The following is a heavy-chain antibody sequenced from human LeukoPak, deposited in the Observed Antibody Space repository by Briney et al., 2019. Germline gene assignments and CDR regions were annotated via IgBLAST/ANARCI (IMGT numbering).Heavy chain of an antibody. J-gene: IGHJ3*02. Sequence: PSETLSLTCTVSGGSISSYYWSWIRQPAGKGLEWIGRIYTSGSTNYNPSLKSRVTISVDTSKNQFSLKLSSVTAADTAVYYCAREGQLRFLEWLFGDAFDIWGQGTMVTVSS. CDR1: GGSISSYY. D-gene: IGHD3-3*01. CDR3: AREGQLRFLEWLFGDAFDI. CDR2: IYTSGST. V-gene: IGHV4-4*07.